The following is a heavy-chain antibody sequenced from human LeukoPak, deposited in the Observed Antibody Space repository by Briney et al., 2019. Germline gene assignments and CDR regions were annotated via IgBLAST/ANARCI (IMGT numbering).Heavy chain of an antibody. CDR1: GGSITNSY. CDR3: ARDPLSTNDFDI. Sequence: SETLSLTCTVSGGSITNSYWNWLRQSPGKGLEWIGYINYSGSTNYNPSLKSRVTISVDTSKNQFSLKLSSVTAADTAVYFCARDPLSTNDFDIWGQGTMDTVSS. J-gene: IGHJ3*02. V-gene: IGHV4-59*01. CDR2: INYSGST. D-gene: IGHD1-1*01.